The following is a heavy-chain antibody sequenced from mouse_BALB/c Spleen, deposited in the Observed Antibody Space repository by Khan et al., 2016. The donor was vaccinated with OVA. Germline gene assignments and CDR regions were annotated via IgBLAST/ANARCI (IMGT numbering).Heavy chain of an antibody. V-gene: IGHV1S135*01. CDR3: TGHGYGAWFPY. Sequence: VQLQQSGPELMKPGASVKISCKASGYSFTNYYIHWVIQSHGKSLEWIGYIDPFSGGTTYNQKFKGKATLTVDESSSTAYIHLSNLTSEDSAVYYCTGHGYGAWFPYWGQGTLVTVSA. CDR2: IDPFSGGT. J-gene: IGHJ3*01. D-gene: IGHD2-2*01. CDR1: GYSFTNYY.